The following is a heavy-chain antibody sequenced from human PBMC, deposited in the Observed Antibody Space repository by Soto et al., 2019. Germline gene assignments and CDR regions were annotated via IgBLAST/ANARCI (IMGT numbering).Heavy chain of an antibody. CDR3: ARGSVGATFDY. CDR1: GFTFSSYA. D-gene: IGHD1-26*01. CDR2: ISYDGSNK. J-gene: IGHJ4*02. Sequence: ESVGGVVQPGRSLRLSCAASGFTFSSYAMHWVRQAPGKGLEWVAVISYDGSNKYYADSVKGRFTISRDNSKNTLYLQMNSLRAEDTAVYYCARGSVGATFDYWGQGTLVTVSS. V-gene: IGHV3-30-3*01.